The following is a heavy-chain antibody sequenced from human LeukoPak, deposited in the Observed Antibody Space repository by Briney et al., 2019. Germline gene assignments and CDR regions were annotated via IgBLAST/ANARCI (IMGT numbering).Heavy chain of an antibody. CDR1: GFTVSSNY. V-gene: IGHV3-53*01. CDR2: IYSGGST. CDR3: ARVHGDYYFDY. D-gene: IGHD4-17*01. Sequence: PGGSLRLSCAASGFTVSSNYMSWVRQAPGKVLEWVSVIYSGGSTYYADSVKGRFTISRDNSKNTLYLQMNSLRAEDTAVYYCARVHGDYYFDYWGQGTLVTVSS. J-gene: IGHJ4*02.